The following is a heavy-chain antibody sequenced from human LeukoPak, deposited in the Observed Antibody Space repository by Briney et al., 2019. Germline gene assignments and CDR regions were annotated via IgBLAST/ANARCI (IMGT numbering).Heavy chain of an antibody. J-gene: IGHJ4*02. CDR3: TRRDEVGYGDYNEVDY. D-gene: IGHD4-17*01. Sequence: PGGSLRLSCAASGFTFSGSAMHWVRQASGKGLEWVGRIRSKANSYATADAASVKGRFTISRDDSKNTAYLQMHSLNTEDTAVYYCTRRDEVGYGDYNEVDYWGQGTLVTVSS. V-gene: IGHV3-73*01. CDR1: GFTFSGSA. CDR2: IRSKANSYAT.